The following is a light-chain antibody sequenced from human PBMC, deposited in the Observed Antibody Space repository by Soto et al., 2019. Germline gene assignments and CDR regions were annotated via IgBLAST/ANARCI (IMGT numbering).Light chain of an antibody. CDR1: QYISSW. Sequence: DIQMTQSPSSLSASVGDRVTITCRASQYISSWLSWFQQKPGKAPKSLIYAASNLRSGVPSRFSGSGFGTDFPLTTNTLPPEGWGIFCGKKYKGTPLTCGGGTKVEI. CDR3: KKYKGTPLT. V-gene: IGKV1D-16*01. J-gene: IGKJ4*01. CDR2: AAS.